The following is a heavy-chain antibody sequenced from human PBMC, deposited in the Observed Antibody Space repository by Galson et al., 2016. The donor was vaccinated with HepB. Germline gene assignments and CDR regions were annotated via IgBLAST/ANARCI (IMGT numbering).Heavy chain of an antibody. D-gene: IGHD3-3*01. V-gene: IGHV1-8*01. CDR3: ARGRRPRGVVIPTRLDY. J-gene: IGHJ4*02. CDR1: GYTFTSYD. Sequence: SVKVSCKASGYTFTSYDINWVRQATGQGLEWMGWMNPNSGNTGYAQKFQGRVTMTRNTSISTAYMELSSLRSEDTAVYYCARGRRPRGVVIPTRLDYWGQGTLVTVSS. CDR2: MNPNSGNT.